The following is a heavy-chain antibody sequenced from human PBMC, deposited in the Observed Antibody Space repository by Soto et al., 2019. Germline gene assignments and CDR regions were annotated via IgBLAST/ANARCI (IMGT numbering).Heavy chain of an antibody. CDR2: IKSKTDGGTT. J-gene: IGHJ6*03. CDR3: TRGESSSYYYYYMDV. V-gene: IGHV3-15*01. D-gene: IGHD6-6*01. CDR1: GFTFSNAW. Sequence: EVQLVESGGGLVKPGGSLRLSCAASGFTFSNAWMSWVRQAPGKGLEWVGRIKSKTDGGTTDYAAPVKGRFTISRDDSQNTLYLQMNSLKTEDTAVYYCTRGESSSYYYYYMDVWGKGTTVTVSS.